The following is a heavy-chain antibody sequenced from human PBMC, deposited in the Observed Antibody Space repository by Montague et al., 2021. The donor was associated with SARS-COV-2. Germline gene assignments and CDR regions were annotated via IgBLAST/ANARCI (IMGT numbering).Heavy chain of an antibody. CDR3: ARGDPQTLTLIGLRGKSASDY. D-gene: IGHD4-23*01. CDR2: INHSGTT. Sequence: SETLSLTCAVYGGSFSGYYWTWIRQSPGTGLEWIADINHSGTTNYNFNPSLRSRVTISVDTSKSQFSLKLSSVTAADTGVYYCARGDPQTLTLIGLRGKSASDYWGQGTMVTGSS. J-gene: IGHJ4*02. CDR1: GGSFSGYY. V-gene: IGHV4-34*01.